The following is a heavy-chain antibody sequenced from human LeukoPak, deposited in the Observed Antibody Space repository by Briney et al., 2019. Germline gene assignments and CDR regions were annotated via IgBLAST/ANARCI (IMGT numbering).Heavy chain of an antibody. D-gene: IGHD1-26*01. J-gene: IGHJ4*02. Sequence: PGGSLRLSWAASGFTFTSYSMSWVRQAPGKGLEWVSGTSDRGDYTYYADSVKGRFTISRDNSKNTLYLQMNSLRAEDTALYFCAKKAQYNGNYPLDYWGQGTLVTVSS. CDR3: AKKAQYNGNYPLDY. CDR1: GFTFTSYS. CDR2: TSDRGDYT. V-gene: IGHV3-23*01.